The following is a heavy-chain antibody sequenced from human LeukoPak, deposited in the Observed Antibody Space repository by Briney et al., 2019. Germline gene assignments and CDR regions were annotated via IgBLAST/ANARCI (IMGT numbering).Heavy chain of an antibody. CDR2: ISWNSGSI. Sequence: PGGSLRLSCAASGFTFDDYAMHWVRQAPGKGLEWVSGISWNSGSIGYAVSVKGRFTISRDNAKNSLYLQMNSLRAEDMALYYCAKDIRYYYDSTGPGAFDIWGQGTMVTVSS. J-gene: IGHJ3*02. V-gene: IGHV3-9*03. D-gene: IGHD3-22*01. CDR3: AKDIRYYYDSTGPGAFDI. CDR1: GFTFDDYA.